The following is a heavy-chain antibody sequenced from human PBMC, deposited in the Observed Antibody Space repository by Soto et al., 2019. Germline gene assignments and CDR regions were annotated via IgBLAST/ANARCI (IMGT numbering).Heavy chain of an antibody. CDR3: ARVRNYYGSGSNHRGYYYYYMDV. Sequence: ASVKVSCKASGYTFTSYAMHWVRQAPGQRLEWMGWINAGNGNTKYSQKFQGRVTITRATSASTAYMELSSLRSEDTAVYYCARVRNYYGSGSNHRGYYYYYMDVWGKGTTVTVSS. D-gene: IGHD3-10*01. V-gene: IGHV1-3*01. J-gene: IGHJ6*03. CDR2: INAGNGNT. CDR1: GYTFTSYA.